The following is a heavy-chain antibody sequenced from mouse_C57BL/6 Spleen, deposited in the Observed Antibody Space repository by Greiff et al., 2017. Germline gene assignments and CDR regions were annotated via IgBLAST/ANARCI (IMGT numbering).Heavy chain of an antibody. CDR1: AFSLTSYA. Sequence: QAQLKEPGPGLVAPSQSLPTTCTVSAFSLTSYAISWVRQPPGKGLEWPGVIWTGGGTNYNSALKFRLSISKDNAKSQIFLKMSSLQTSDTARYYCARNRGSNCDYFDYWGQGAALTVSS. V-gene: IGHV2-9-1*01. D-gene: IGHD2-5*01. J-gene: IGHJ2*01. CDR3: ARNRGSNCDYFDY. CDR2: IWTGGGT.